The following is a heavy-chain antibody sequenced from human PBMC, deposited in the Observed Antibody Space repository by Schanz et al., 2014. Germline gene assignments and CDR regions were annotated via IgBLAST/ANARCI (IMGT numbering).Heavy chain of an antibody. V-gene: IGHV3-20*04. D-gene: IGHD3-10*01. J-gene: IGHJ4*02. Sequence: EVQLLESGGTVVQPGGSLRVSCAASGFTFSTYAMSWARQTPGKGLEWVSAINWSDGSTGYADSVKGRFTISRDNGKNSLYLQMNSLRAEDAALYYCARDFPYVSGSYYKGFGYWGQGTLVTVSS. CDR3: ARDFPYVSGSYYKGFGY. CDR1: GFTFSTYA. CDR2: INWSDGST.